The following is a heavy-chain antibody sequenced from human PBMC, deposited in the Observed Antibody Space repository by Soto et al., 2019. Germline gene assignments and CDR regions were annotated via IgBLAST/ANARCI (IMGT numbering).Heavy chain of an antibody. V-gene: IGHV4-31*03. J-gene: IGHJ6*02. CDR3: ARARMVRGIIYYYGMDV. D-gene: IGHD3-10*01. CDR1: GGSISIDGNY. Sequence: QVQLQESGPGLVKSSQTLSLTCTVSGGSISIDGNYWSWIRQHPGKGLEWIGYIYYSGSTYYNPSLKSRVTISVDTSKNQFSLKLNSVTAADTAVYYCARARMVRGIIYYYGMDVWGQGTTVTVSS. CDR2: IYYSGST.